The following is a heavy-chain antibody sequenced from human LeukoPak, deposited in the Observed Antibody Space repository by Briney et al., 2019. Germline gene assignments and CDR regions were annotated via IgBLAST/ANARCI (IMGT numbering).Heavy chain of an antibody. V-gene: IGHV3-74*01. CDR2: INSDGSST. CDR1: GFTFSSYW. D-gene: IGHD3-10*01. J-gene: IGHJ5*02. Sequence: KTGGSLRLSCAASGFTFSSYWMYWVRQAPGKGLVWASRINSDGSSTSYADSVKGRFTISRDSAENTVYLQMESLKGEDTAFYYCARPLLYYYGSETYFWFDLWGQGTLVTVSS. CDR3: ARPLLYYYGSETYFWFDL.